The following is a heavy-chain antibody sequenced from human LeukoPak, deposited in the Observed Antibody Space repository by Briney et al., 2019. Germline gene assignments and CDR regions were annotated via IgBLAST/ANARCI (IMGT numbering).Heavy chain of an antibody. J-gene: IGHJ6*02. V-gene: IGHV1-69*01. CDR1: GGTFSSYA. CDR2: IIPIFGTA. Sequence: SVKVSLKSSGGTFSSYAISWVRQAPGQGLEWMGGIIPIFGTANYAQKFQGRVTITADESTSTAYMELSSLRSEDTAVYYCASPLPGYDILTGSDYYYYGMDVWGHGTTVTVSS. CDR3: ASPLPGYDILTGSDYYYYGMDV. D-gene: IGHD3-9*01.